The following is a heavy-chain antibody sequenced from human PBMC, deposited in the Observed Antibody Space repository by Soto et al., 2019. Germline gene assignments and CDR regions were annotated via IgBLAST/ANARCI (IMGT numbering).Heavy chain of an antibody. CDR2: ITSSSTYI. J-gene: IGHJ4*02. CDR1: GFTFSSFA. Sequence: EVQLVEFGGGLVKPGGSLRLSCAASGFTFSSFAMSWVRQAPGKGLEWVSSITSSSTYIYYADSVKGRFTISRDNAKTSLYLQMNRLRAEDPAVYYCASPPIGSGWFVDSWGQGTLVTVSS. CDR3: ASPPIGSGWFVDS. D-gene: IGHD6-19*01. V-gene: IGHV3-21*01.